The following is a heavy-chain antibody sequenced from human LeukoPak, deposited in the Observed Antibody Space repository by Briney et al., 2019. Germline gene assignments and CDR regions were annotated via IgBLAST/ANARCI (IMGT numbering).Heavy chain of an antibody. CDR3: ARDRRYYDSSGYYAQGFDP. D-gene: IGHD3-22*01. CDR2: IYSGGST. Sequence: GGSLRLSCAASGLTFSTYSMNWVRQAPGKGLEWVSVIYSGGSTYYADSVKGRFTIPRDNSKNTLYLQMNSLRAEDTAVYYCARDRRYYDSSGYYAQGFDPWGQGTLVTVSS. CDR1: GLTFSTYS. V-gene: IGHV3-66*01. J-gene: IGHJ5*02.